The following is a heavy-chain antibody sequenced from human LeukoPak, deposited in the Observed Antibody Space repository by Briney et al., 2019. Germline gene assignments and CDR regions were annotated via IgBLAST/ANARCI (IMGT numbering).Heavy chain of an antibody. CDR1: GASISSYY. CDR2: LYISGST. D-gene: IGHD3-10*01. V-gene: IGHV4-4*07. CDR3: ARDLSGSLYFDY. Sequence: SETLSLTCTVSGASISSYYYNWIRQTAGRVLEWIGRLYISGSTDYNPSLKSRVTISVDTSKNHFSLKLTSVTAADTAIYFCARDLSGSLYFDYWGQGVLVTVSS. J-gene: IGHJ4*02.